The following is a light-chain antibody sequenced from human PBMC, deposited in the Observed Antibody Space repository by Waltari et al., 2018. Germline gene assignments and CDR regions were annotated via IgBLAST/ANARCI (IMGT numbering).Light chain of an antibody. V-gene: IGLV2-11*01. Sequence: QSALTQPRPVSGSPGQSITISCTGTSSDVGGYDFVSWYQQHPGKAPKMLIDDVTKRPSGVPDRFSGSKSGNTASLTISGLQAEDEADYYCCSYGSGYRVFGGGTKLTVL. CDR3: CSYGSGYRV. CDR2: DVT. J-gene: IGLJ3*02. CDR1: SSDVGGYDF.